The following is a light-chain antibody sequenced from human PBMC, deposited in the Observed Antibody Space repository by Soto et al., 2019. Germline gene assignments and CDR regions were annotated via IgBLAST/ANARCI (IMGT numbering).Light chain of an antibody. J-gene: IGKJ3*01. Sequence: DIQMTQSPSSVSASVGDRVSITCRASQGISSCLAWYQQKPGKAPKVLIYAESSLQSGVPSRFSGSGSGTDFTLTISSLQPEDFATYYCQQANSFFRVTFGPGTKVDIK. CDR2: AES. CDR3: QQANSFFRVT. V-gene: IGKV1-12*01. CDR1: QGISSC.